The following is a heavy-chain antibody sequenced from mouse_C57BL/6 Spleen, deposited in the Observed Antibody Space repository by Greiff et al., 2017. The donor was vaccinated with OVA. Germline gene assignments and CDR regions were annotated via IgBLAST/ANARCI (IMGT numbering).Heavy chain of an antibody. J-gene: IGHJ4*01. D-gene: IGHD3-2*02. V-gene: IGHV1-62-2*01. CDR2: FYPGSGSI. CDR1: GYTFTEYT. Sequence: QVQLKESGAELVKPGASVKLSCKASGYTFTEYTIHWVKQRSGQGLEWIGWFYPGSGSIKYNEKFKDKATLTADKSSSTVYMGLSRLTSEDSAVYFCARHESLRMDYYAMDYWGQGTSVTVSS. CDR3: ARHESLRMDYYAMDY.